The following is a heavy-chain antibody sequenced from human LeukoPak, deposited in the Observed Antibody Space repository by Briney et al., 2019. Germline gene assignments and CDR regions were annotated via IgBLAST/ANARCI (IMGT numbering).Heavy chain of an antibody. CDR2: IKSKTDGGTT. V-gene: IGHV3-15*01. D-gene: IGHD3-16*01. J-gene: IGHJ4*02. CDR3: TTSPTFGGANY. CDR1: GFTFSSYE. Sequence: GGSLRLSCAASGFTFSSYEMNWVRQAPGKGLEWVGRIKSKTDGGTTDYAAPVKGRFTISRDDSKNTLYLQMNSLKTEDTAVYYCTTSPTFGGANYWGQGTLVTVSS.